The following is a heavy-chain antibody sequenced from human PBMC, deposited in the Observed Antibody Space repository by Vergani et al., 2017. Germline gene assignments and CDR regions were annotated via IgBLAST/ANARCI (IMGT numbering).Heavy chain of an antibody. V-gene: IGHV4-39*07. CDR1: GGSISSSSYY. D-gene: IGHD1-7*01. J-gene: IGHJ4*02. CDR3: ARLQARTGTFYYFDY. Sequence: QLQLQESGPGLVKPSETLSLTCTVSGGSISSSSYYWGWIRQPPGKGLEWIGEINHSGSTNYNPSLKSRVTISVDTSKNQFSLKLSSVTAADTAVYYCARLQARTGTFYYFDYWGQGTLVTVSS. CDR2: INHSGST.